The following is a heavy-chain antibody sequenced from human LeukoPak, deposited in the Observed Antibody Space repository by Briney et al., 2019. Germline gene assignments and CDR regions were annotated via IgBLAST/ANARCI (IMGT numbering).Heavy chain of an antibody. V-gene: IGHV4-4*02. CDR3: ARISRRHGQYSSGWYNWFDP. CDR1: GGSISSSNW. J-gene: IGHJ5*02. CDR2: IYHSGST. D-gene: IGHD6-19*01. Sequence: PSETLSLTCAVSGGSISSSNWWSWVRQPPGKGLEWIGEIYHSGSTNYNPSLRSRVTISVDTSKNQFSLKLSSVTAADTAVYYCARISRRHGQYSSGWYNWFDPWGQGTLVTVSS.